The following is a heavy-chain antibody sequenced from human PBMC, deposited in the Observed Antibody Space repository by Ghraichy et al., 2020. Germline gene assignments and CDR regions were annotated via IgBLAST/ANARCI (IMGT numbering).Heavy chain of an antibody. V-gene: IGHV3-48*02. CDR1: GFTLGSYS. D-gene: IGHD4-23*01. Sequence: GGSLRLSCVGSGFTLGSYSMNWVRQSPGKRLEWVSYITSSSSYKFYADSVKGRFTISRDNAQNSVSQQMSSLTDEDTAIYYCARGSRVVRFDYYDGMDVCGQGTTVTVSS. J-gene: IGHJ6*02. CDR2: ITSSSSYK. CDR3: ARGSRVVRFDYYDGMDV.